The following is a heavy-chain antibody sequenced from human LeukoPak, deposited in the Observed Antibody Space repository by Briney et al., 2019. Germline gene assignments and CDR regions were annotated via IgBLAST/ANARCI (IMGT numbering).Heavy chain of an antibody. CDR1: GYTFTSYG. V-gene: IGHV1-18*01. J-gene: IGHJ4*02. CDR2: ISAYNGNT. D-gene: IGHD3-16*02. Sequence: ASVKVSCNASGYTFTSYGISWVRQAPGQGLEWMGWISAYNGNTNYAQKLQGRVTMTTDTSTSTAYMELRSLRSDDTAVYYCARVVGGTFGGVIVPTFDYWGQGTLVTVSS. CDR3: ARVVGGTFGGVIVPTFDY.